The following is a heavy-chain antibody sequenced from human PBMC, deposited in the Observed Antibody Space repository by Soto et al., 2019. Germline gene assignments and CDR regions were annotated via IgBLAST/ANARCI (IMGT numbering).Heavy chain of an antibody. D-gene: IGHD4-17*01. Sequence: PSETLSLTCTVSGGSIISSSYYWGWIRQPPGKGLEWIGNIYYSGSTYYNPSLRSRVTISVDTSKNQFSLKLSSVTAADTAVYYCARAMTTVTTIDYWGQGTLVTVSS. CDR1: GGSIISSSYY. CDR3: ARAMTTVTTIDY. J-gene: IGHJ4*02. CDR2: IYYSGST. V-gene: IGHV4-39*07.